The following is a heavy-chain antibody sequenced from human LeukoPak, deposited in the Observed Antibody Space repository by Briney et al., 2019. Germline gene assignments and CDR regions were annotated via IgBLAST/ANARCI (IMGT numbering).Heavy chain of an antibody. D-gene: IGHD3-10*01. V-gene: IGHV3-23*01. CDR2: ISSSGGST. J-gene: IGHJ4*02. CDR3: AKRDLYGSGSYYVY. Sequence: GGSLRLSCAASGFTLSTYAMSWVRQAPGKGPEWVSTISSSGGSTYYRDSVKGRFTISRDNPKNTLYLQMNSLRAEDTAVYYCAKRDLYGSGSYYVYWGQGTLVTVSS. CDR1: GFTLSTYA.